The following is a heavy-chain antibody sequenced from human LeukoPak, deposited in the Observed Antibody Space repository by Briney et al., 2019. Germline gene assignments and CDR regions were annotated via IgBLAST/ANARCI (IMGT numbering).Heavy chain of an antibody. Sequence: GESLKISCKGSGYSFTSYWISWVRQMPGKGLEWMGRIVPSDSYTNYSPSFQGHVTISADKSISTAYLQWSRLKASDTAMYYCARTTSDYYDSSGYPLFDYWGQGTLVTVSS. CDR1: GYSFTSYW. CDR2: IVPSDSYT. J-gene: IGHJ4*02. V-gene: IGHV5-10-1*01. D-gene: IGHD3-22*01. CDR3: ARTTSDYYDSSGYPLFDY.